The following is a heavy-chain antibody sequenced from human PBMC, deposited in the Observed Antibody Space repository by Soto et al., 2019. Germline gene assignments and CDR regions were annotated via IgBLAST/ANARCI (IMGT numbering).Heavy chain of an antibody. D-gene: IGHD3-22*01. V-gene: IGHV4-59*08. Sequence: LFLTCTVSGGSIRSYCWSWIRQPPGKGLEWIGYIYYSGSTNYNPSLKSRVTISVDTSKNQFSLKLNSMTAADTAVYYCMLGSGWKDFDYWGQGTLVTVSS. J-gene: IGHJ4*02. CDR3: MLGSGWKDFDY. CDR1: GGSIRSYC. CDR2: IYYSGST.